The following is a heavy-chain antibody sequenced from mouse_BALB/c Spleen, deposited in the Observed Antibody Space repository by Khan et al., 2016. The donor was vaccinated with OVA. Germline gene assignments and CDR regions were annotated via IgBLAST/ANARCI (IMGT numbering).Heavy chain of an antibody. CDR2: ISSAATYT. CDR1: GFTFSSFV. CDR3: TNGNYGWFAY. D-gene: IGHD2-1*01. Sequence: EVELVESGGGLVEPGGSLKLSCAASGFTFSSFVMSWVRQTPEKRLEWVATISSAATYTYYPDSVKGRFTISRDNAKNTLYVQMNSLRSDDTAIYYCTNGNYGWFAYWGQGTLVTVST. J-gene: IGHJ3*01. V-gene: IGHV5-9-1*01.